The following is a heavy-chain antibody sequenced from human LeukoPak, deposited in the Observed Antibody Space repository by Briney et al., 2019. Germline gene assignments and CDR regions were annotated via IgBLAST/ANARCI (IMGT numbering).Heavy chain of an antibody. V-gene: IGHV1-2*02. CDR3: ARELNYDSSGYYFDY. J-gene: IGHJ4*02. D-gene: IGHD3-22*01. CDR1: GYTFTVYF. Sequence: GASVKVSCKASGYTFTVYFMRWVRQAPGQGLEWMGWTNPNSGGTNYAQKFQGRVTMTRDTSISTAYMELSRLRSDDTAVYYCARELNYDSSGYYFDYWGQGTLVTVSS. CDR2: TNPNSGGT.